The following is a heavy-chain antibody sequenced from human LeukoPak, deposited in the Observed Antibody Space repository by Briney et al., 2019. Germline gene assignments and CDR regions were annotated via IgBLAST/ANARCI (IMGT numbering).Heavy chain of an antibody. CDR2: INHSGST. J-gene: IGHJ4*02. Sequence: PGGSLRLSCAASGFTFSSYSMNWVRQPPGKGLEWIGEINHSGSTNYNPSLKSRVTISVDTSKNQFSLKLSSVTAADTAVYYCARGVLYYYDSSGYPFDYWGQGTLVTVSS. CDR1: GFTFSSYS. CDR3: ARGVLYYYDSSGYPFDY. D-gene: IGHD3-22*01. V-gene: IGHV4-34*01.